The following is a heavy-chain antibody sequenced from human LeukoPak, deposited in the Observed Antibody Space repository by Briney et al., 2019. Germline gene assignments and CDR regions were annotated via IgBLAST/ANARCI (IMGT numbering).Heavy chain of an antibody. CDR1: GFSFSSYW. CDR2: IKYDGSLK. CDR3: ASSHDSSGND. D-gene: IGHD3-22*01. V-gene: IGHV3-7*01. J-gene: IGHJ4*02. Sequence: PGGSLRLSCAAPGFSFSSYWMAWVRQAPGKGLEWVANIKYDGSLKFYGGSVKGRFTISRDNTKNSLYLEMNSLRVDDTALYFCASSHDSSGNDWGQGTMVTVSS.